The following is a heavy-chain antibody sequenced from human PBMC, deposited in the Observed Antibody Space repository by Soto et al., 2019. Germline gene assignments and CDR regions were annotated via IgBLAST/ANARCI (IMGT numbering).Heavy chain of an antibody. Sequence: AASVKVSCKASGYTFTSYDINWVRQATGQGLEWMGWMNPNSGNTGYAQKFQGRVTTTRNTSISTAYMELNSLRAEDTAVYYCAKDGEGDYGPYYFDYWGQGTLVTVSS. CDR3: AKDGEGDYGPYYFDY. J-gene: IGHJ4*02. CDR1: GYTFTSYD. D-gene: IGHD4-17*01. V-gene: IGHV1-8*01. CDR2: MNPNSGNT.